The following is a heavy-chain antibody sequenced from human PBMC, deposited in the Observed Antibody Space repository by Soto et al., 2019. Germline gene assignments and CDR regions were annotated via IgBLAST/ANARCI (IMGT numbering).Heavy chain of an antibody. CDR2: IYYSGST. CDR3: ARSASSSSWGAFDI. J-gene: IGHJ3*02. V-gene: IGHV4-39*01. CDR1: GGSISSSSYY. D-gene: IGHD6-6*01. Sequence: QLQLQESGPGLVKPSETLSLTCTVSGGSISSSSYYWGWIRQPPGKGLEWIGSIYYSGSTYYNPSLKSRVTISVDTSKNQFSLKLSSVTAADTAVYYCARSASSSSWGAFDIWGQGTMVTVSS.